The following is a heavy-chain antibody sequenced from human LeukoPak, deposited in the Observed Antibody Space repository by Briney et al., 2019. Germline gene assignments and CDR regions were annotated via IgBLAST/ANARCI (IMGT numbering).Heavy chain of an antibody. CDR3: ARDSKYDYGDPLFDY. CDR2: ISSSSSTI. Sequence: GGSLRLSCAASGFTFSSYSMNWVRQAPGKGLGWVSYISSSSSTIYYADSVKGRFTISRDNAKNSLYLQMNSLRDEDTAVYYCARDSKYDYGDPLFDYWGQGTLVTVSS. J-gene: IGHJ4*02. D-gene: IGHD4-17*01. CDR1: GFTFSSYS. V-gene: IGHV3-48*02.